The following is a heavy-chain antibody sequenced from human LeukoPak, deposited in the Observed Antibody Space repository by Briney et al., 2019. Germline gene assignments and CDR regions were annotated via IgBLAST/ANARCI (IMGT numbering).Heavy chain of an antibody. J-gene: IGHJ5*02. CDR1: GFTFSTYS. CDR3: AKDGIDSGDPNGFDP. V-gene: IGHV3-23*01. Sequence: GGSLRLSCAASGFTFSTYSMTWVRLARGKGLEWVTAITGSGGSTYYADSVKGRFTISRDSSKNMLYLQMNILRAEDTAIYYCAKDGIDSGDPNGFDPWGQGTLVTVSS. CDR2: ITGSGGST. D-gene: IGHD3-10*01.